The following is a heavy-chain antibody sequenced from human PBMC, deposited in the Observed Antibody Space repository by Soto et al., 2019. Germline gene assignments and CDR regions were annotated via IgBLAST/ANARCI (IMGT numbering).Heavy chain of an antibody. CDR3: ARELSANDAFNI. D-gene: IGHD2-15*01. CDR2: ISSSSSYI. CDR1: GLTFSSYR. V-gene: IGHV3-21*01. Sequence: EVQLVESGGGLVKPGGSLRLSCAASGLTFSSYRINWVRQAPGKGLEWVSSISSSSSYIYYADSVKGRFTIYRDNAKNSLYLQMNRLRAEDTPVYYCARELSANDAFNIWGQGTMVTVSS. J-gene: IGHJ3*02.